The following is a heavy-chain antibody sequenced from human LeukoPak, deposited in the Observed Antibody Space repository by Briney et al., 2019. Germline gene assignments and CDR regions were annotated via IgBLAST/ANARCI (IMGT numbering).Heavy chain of an antibody. CDR3: ARDSAAGSYYYYTDV. Sequence: SETLSLTCTVSGGSISSSSYYWGWIRQPPGKGLEWIGSIYYSGSTYNPSLKSRVTISVDTSKKQFSLNLTSVTAADTAVYYCARDSAAGSYYYYTDVWGKGTTVTISS. V-gene: IGHV4-39*02. CDR1: GGSISSSSYY. J-gene: IGHJ6*03. CDR2: IYYSGST. D-gene: IGHD1-1*01.